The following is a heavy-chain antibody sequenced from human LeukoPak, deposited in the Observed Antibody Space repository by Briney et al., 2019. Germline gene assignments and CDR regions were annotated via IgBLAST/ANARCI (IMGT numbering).Heavy chain of an antibody. CDR3: ARSAGSSSLYEGYYFDY. CDR1: GFTFSRYW. V-gene: IGHV3-7*01. CDR2: IKQDGSEK. D-gene: IGHD6-13*01. Sequence: GGSLRLSCAASGFTFSRYWMSWVRQAPGKGMEWVANIKQDGSEKYYVDSVKCRFTISRDNAKNSLYLQMNSLRAEDTAVYYCARSAGSSSLYEGYYFDYWGQGTLVTVSS. J-gene: IGHJ4*02.